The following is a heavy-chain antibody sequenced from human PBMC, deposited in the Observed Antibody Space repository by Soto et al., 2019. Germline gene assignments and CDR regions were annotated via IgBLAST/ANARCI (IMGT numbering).Heavy chain of an antibody. CDR3: ARDRRPSTVTPPTT. Sequence: ASVKVSCKTSGYTFSSYGISWVRQAPGQGLEWMGWISGYSGNTNYAQKLQGRVTMTTDTSTSTAYMELRSLRSDDTAVYYCARDRRPSTVTPPTTWGQGTLVTAPQ. CDR1: GYTFSSYG. J-gene: IGHJ4*02. D-gene: IGHD4-17*01. V-gene: IGHV1-18*01. CDR2: ISGYSGNT.